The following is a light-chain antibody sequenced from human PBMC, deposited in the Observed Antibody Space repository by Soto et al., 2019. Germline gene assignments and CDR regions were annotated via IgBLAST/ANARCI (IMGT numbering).Light chain of an antibody. J-gene: IGKJ4*01. V-gene: IGKV1-5*01. CDR1: QSISTW. Sequence: DLQMTQSPSTLSASVGDRVIITCRASQSISTWLAWYQQKPGKAPKLLIYDASSLESGVPSRFSGRGSGTQFTLTISSLEPEDFAVYYCQQYGRSSLTFGGGTKVDIK. CDR2: DAS. CDR3: QQYGRSSLT.